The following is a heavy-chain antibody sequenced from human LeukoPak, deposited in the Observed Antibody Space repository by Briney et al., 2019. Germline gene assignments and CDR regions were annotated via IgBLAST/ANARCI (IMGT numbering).Heavy chain of an antibody. Sequence: PSETLSLTCTVSGGSISSSSYYWGWIRQPPGKGLEWIGSIYYSGSTYYNPSLKSRVTISVDTSKNQFSLKLSSVTAADTAVYYCARETVMITFGGVILLFDPWGQGTLVTVSS. CDR3: ARETVMITFGGVILLFDP. CDR1: GGSISSSSYY. CDR2: IYYSGST. J-gene: IGHJ5*02. V-gene: IGHV4-39*07. D-gene: IGHD3-16*02.